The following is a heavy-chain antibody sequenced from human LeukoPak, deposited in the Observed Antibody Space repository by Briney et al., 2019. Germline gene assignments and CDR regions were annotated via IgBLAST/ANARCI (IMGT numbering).Heavy chain of an antibody. J-gene: IGHJ3*02. D-gene: IGHD3-16*02. CDR3: AREHYDYFWGTYRSYALDI. CDR2: IYNGGTT. Sequence: TGGSLRLSCAASELNVSNNYMNWVRQAPGKGLEWVSVIYNGGTTNYADSVQGRFTISRDSSKNTVYLQMNRLRADDTAVYYCAREHYDYFWGTYRSYALDIWGQGTMVTVSS. V-gene: IGHV3-53*01. CDR1: ELNVSNNY.